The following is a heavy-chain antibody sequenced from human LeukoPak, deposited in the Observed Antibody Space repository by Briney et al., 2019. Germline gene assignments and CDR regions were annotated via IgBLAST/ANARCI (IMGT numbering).Heavy chain of an antibody. CDR2: ISDSGRTT. CDR3: ASWAGNTQSDSWSGPFDY. J-gene: IGHJ4*02. V-gene: IGHV3-48*03. Sequence: GGSLRLSCAVSGLTFSNFKMNWVRQAPGKGLEWVSYISDSGRTTFYADSVKGRFTISRDNAKNSLYLQMSSLRVEDTAVYYCASWAGNTQSDSWSGPFDYWGQGTLVTVSS. CDR1: GLTFSNFK. D-gene: IGHD3-3*01.